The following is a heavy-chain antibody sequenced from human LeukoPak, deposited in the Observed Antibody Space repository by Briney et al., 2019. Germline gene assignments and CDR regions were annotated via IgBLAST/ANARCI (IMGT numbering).Heavy chain of an antibody. J-gene: IGHJ3*02. CDR1: GGSISSSSYY. CDR3: ARDRLFRGLSFAFDI. V-gene: IGHV4-39*02. D-gene: IGHD3-10*01. CDR2: IYYSGST. Sequence: SETLSLTCTVSGGSISSSSYYWGWIRQPPGKGLEWIGTIYYSGSTYYNPSLKSRVTISVDTSKNLFSLKLSSVTAADTAVYYCARDRLFRGLSFAFDIWGQGTMITVSS.